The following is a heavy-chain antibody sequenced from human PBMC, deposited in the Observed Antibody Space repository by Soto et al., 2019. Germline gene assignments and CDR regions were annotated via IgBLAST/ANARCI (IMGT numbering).Heavy chain of an antibody. J-gene: IGHJ3*02. Sequence: ASVKVSCKASGYTFTGYYMHWVRQAPGQGLEWMGWINPNSGGTNYAQKFQGWVTMNRDTSISTAYMELSRLRSDEPAVYYCARDRNSSWYGTFDIWGKGPMVT. CDR1: GYTFTGYY. D-gene: IGHD6-13*01. CDR3: ARDRNSSWYGTFDI. V-gene: IGHV1-2*04. CDR2: INPNSGGT.